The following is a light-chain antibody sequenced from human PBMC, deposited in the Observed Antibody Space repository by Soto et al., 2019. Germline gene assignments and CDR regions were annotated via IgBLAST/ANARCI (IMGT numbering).Light chain of an antibody. CDR1: QSLTTSY. CDR2: APS. CDR3: QQYDSSVVYT. V-gene: IGKV3-20*01. J-gene: IGKJ2*01. Sequence: EIVLTQSPGTLSLSPGETATLSCRASQSLTTSYFAWYQQKPGQAPSLLIYAPSTRATGTPDRFSGSGYGTAFTLSISSLEPEDFAVYFCQQYDSSVVYTFGQGTKLEIK.